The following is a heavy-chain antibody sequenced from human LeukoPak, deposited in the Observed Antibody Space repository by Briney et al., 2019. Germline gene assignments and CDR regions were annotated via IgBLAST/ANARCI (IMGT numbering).Heavy chain of an antibody. Sequence: PGGSLRLSCAASGFTFSDYYMSWIRQAPGQGLEWVSYISSSSSYTNYADSVKGRFTISRDNAKNSLYLQMNSLRAEDTAVYYCAKYLYNWNDGGSVDYWGQGTLVTVSS. CDR3: AKYLYNWNDGGSVDY. CDR1: GFTFSDYY. J-gene: IGHJ4*02. D-gene: IGHD1-1*01. V-gene: IGHV3-11*06. CDR2: ISSSSSYT.